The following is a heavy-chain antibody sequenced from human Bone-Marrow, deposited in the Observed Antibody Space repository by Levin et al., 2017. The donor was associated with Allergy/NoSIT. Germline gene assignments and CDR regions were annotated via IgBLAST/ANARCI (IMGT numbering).Heavy chain of an antibody. V-gene: IGHV4-30-4*01. CDR1: GGSINSGDHF. J-gene: IGHJ4*02. CDR2: IYYSRST. Sequence: SETLSLTCSVSGGSINSGDHFWSWVRQPPGKGLEWIGYIYYSRSTSYSPSLKSRLTISVDTAKNQFSLKLNSVTATDTAAYFSARPGSLAAMTGDYFASWGPGTLVTASS. CDR3: ARPGSLAAMTGDYFAS. D-gene: IGHD3-9*01.